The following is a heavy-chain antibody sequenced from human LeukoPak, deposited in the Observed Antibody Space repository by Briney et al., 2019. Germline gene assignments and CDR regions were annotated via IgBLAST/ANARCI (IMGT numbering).Heavy chain of an antibody. V-gene: IGHV3-9*01. CDR3: AKRRGSYWAFDI. D-gene: IGHD1-26*01. CDR2: VSWDSATI. J-gene: IGHJ3*02. Sequence: PGGSLRLSCAASGLTFNDYAMHWFRQAPGKGLEWVSGVSWDSATIAYADSAKGRFTISRDNAKNSLHLQMNSLRPEDTALYFCAKRRGSYWAFDIWGQGTMVTVSS. CDR1: GLTFNDYA.